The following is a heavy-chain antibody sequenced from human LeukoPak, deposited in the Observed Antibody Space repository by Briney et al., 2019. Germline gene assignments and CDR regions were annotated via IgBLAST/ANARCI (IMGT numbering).Heavy chain of an antibody. CDR1: GFTYSSYF. V-gene: IGHV3-74*03. CDR2: VSSDGTYT. J-gene: IGHJ1*01. D-gene: IGHD2-21*02. Sequence: GGSLRLSCAASGFTYSSYFMHWVRQDPGKGLVWVSRVSSDGTYTEYADSVKGRFTISRDNAKDTLYLQVNSLRAEDTAVYYCAITVDCRATTDCYSYFHHWGQGTLVTV. CDR3: AITVDCRATTDCYSYFHH.